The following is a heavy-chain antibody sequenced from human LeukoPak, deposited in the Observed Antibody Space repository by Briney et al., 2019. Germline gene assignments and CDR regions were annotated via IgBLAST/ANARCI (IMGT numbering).Heavy chain of an antibody. CDR3: ARDAACTTSTCYKQIDS. CDR2: ISSSSSYI. CDR1: GFTFSSYS. Sequence: PGGSLRLSCAASGFTFSSYSMNWVRQAPGKGLEWVSSISSSSSYIYYADSVKGRFAISRDNAKNSLYLQMNSLRAEDTAVYYCARDAACTTSTCYKQIDSWGQGTLVTVSS. V-gene: IGHV3-21*01. J-gene: IGHJ4*02. D-gene: IGHD2-2*02.